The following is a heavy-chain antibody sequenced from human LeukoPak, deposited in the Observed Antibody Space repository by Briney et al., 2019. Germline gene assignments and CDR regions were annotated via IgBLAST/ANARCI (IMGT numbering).Heavy chain of an antibody. CDR2: FDPEDGET. Sequence: ASVKVSCKVSGYTLTELSMHWVRQAPGKGLEWMGGFDPEDGETIYAQKFQGRVTMTEDTSTDTAYMELSSLRSEDTAVYYCATDSGRYNWNYGTYMDVWGKGTTVTVSS. CDR3: ATDSGRYNWNYGTYMDV. CDR1: GYTLTELS. D-gene: IGHD1-7*01. J-gene: IGHJ6*03. V-gene: IGHV1-24*01.